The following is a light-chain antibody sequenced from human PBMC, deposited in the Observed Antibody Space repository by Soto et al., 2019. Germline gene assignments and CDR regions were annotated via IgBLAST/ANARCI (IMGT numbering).Light chain of an antibody. CDR2: DAS. J-gene: IGKJ1*01. CDR1: QDISNY. Sequence: DIQMTQSPSSLSASVGDRVTITCQASQDISNYLNWYQQKPGKAPKLLIYDASNLETGVPSRFSGSGSGTDFTFTISSLRPEDIATYYCQQYDNLPWTFGQGTKVDI. V-gene: IGKV1-33*01. CDR3: QQYDNLPWT.